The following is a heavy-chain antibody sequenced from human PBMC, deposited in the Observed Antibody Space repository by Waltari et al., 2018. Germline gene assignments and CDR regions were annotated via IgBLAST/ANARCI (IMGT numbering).Heavy chain of an antibody. CDR1: GGSISNYF. CDR3: ARENRGRSYSHFDY. Sequence: QVQLQESGPGLVKPSETLSLTCTVSGGSISNYFWLWLRQPAGKGLEWIGRIYTSENTNYNPSLKSRVTMSVDTSKNQFSLKLNSVTAADTAVYYCARENRGRSYSHFDYWGQGTLVTVSS. CDR2: IYTSENT. V-gene: IGHV4-4*07. D-gene: IGHD1-26*01. J-gene: IGHJ4*02.